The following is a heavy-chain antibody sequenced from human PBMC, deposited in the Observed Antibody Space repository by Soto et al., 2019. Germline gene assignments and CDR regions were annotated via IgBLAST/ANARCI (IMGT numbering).Heavy chain of an antibody. CDR1: GFTFSNYW. J-gene: IGHJ4*02. CDR2: INTDGSTT. CDR3: ARDLGGYASH. D-gene: IGHD3-16*01. Sequence: VQLGECGGGLVQPGWSLRLSCAASGFTFSNYWMHWVRQAPGKGPVWVSRINTDGSTTNYADSVKGRFTISRDNAKNTLYLQTNSLGAEDTAVYYCARDLGGYASHWGQGTLVTVSS. V-gene: IGHV3-74*01.